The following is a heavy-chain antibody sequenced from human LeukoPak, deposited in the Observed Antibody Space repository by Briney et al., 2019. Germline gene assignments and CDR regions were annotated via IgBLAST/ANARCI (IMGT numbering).Heavy chain of an antibody. CDR3: ARDLRGLDAFDI. CDR2: ISSSSSYI. J-gene: IGHJ3*02. V-gene: IGHV3-21*01. CDR1: GFTFSSYS. Sequence: GGSLRLSCAASGFTFSSYSMNWVRQAPGKGLEWVSSISSSSSYIYYADSVKGRLTISRDNAKNSLYLQMNSLRAEDTAVYFCARDLRGLDAFDIWGQGTMVTVSS.